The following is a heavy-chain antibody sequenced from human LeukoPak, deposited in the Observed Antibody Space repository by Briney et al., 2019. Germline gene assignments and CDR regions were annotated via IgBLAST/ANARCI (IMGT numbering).Heavy chain of an antibody. CDR2: MKQDGSEK. CDR3: ARAGGSTVSHSDY. Sequence: GGSLRLSCAASGFTFSIHWMSWVRQAPGKGLEWVANMKQDGSEKYYVDSVKGRFTISKDNAKNSLYLQMNSLRAEDTAVYYCARAGGSTVSHSDYWGQGTLVTVSS. D-gene: IGHD4-17*01. CDR1: GFTFSIHW. V-gene: IGHV3-7*01. J-gene: IGHJ4*02.